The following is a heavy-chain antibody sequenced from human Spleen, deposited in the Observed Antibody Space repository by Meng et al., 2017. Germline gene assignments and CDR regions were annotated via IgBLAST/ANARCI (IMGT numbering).Heavy chain of an antibody. D-gene: IGHD4-11*01. CDR3: ARGPTTMAHDFDY. CDR2: INHSGST. Sequence: QAHLLPAGSGLLKPSRTPPPTVVAFGASFSDYSWSWIRQPPGKGLEWIGEINHSGSTNYNPSLESRATISVDTSQNNLSLKLSSVTAADSAVYYCARGPTTMAHDFDYWGHGNLVTVSS. CDR1: GASFSDYS. V-gene: IGHV4-34*01. J-gene: IGHJ4*01.